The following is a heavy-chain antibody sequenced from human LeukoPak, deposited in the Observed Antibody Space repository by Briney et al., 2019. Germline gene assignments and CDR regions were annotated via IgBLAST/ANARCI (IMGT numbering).Heavy chain of an antibody. D-gene: IGHD4-17*01. CDR3: AKPSPLSATVTTSGGAFDI. Sequence: GGSLRLSCAASGFTFSSYAMSWVRQAPGKGLEWVSAISGSGGSTYYADSVKGRFTISRDNSKNTLYLQMNSLRAEDTAVYYCAKPSPLSATVTTSGGAFDIWGQGTMVTVSS. CDR2: ISGSGGST. V-gene: IGHV3-23*01. CDR1: GFTFSSYA. J-gene: IGHJ3*02.